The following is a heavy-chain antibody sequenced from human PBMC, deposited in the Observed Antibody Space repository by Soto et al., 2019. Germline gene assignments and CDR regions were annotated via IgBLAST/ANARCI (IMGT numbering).Heavy chain of an antibody. CDR1: GGSISNHY. V-gene: IGHV4-59*11. Sequence: QVQLQESGPGLVKPSETLSLTCTVSGGSISNHYWSWIRQHPGKGLEWIGYIYYNGKTNYNPSLKSRVTMSVDTSKNQFSLKLSAVTAADTAVYYCARSNWYSEYWGQGTLVTVSS. J-gene: IGHJ4*02. CDR3: ARSNWYSEY. D-gene: IGHD7-27*01. CDR2: IYYNGKT.